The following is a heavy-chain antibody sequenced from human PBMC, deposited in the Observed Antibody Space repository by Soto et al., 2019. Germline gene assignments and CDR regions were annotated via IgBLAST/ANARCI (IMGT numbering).Heavy chain of an antibody. CDR2: IIPIFGTA. D-gene: IGHD6-6*01. V-gene: IGHV1-69*13. CDR1: GGTFSSYA. J-gene: IGHJ5*02. CDR3: ARDPRYSSSSTTVAGGFDP. Sequence: ASVKVSCKASGGTFSSYAISWVRQAPGQGLEWMGGIIPIFGTANYAQKFQGRVTITADESTSTAYMELSSLRSEDTAVYYCARDPRYSSSSTTVAGGFDPWGQGTLVTVSS.